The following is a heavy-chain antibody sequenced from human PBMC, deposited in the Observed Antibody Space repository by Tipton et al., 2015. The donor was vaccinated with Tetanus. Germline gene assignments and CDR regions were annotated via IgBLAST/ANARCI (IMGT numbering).Heavy chain of an antibody. CDR2: VYNSGGT. D-gene: IGHD3-3*01. J-gene: IGHJ4*02. V-gene: IGHV4-39*01. CDR1: GGSINSGTYS. CDR3: ARIYDFWSGYYSDH. Sequence: TLSLTCTVSGGSINSGTYSWGWIRQPPGKGQEWIGSVYNSGGTYYNPSLKSRLTISVDTSKNHFSLKLSSVTAADTAVYYCARIYDFWSGYYSDHWGQGTLVTVSS.